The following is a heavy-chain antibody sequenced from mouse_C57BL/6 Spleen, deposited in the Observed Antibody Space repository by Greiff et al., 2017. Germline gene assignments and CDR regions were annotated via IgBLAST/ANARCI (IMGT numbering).Heavy chain of an antibody. Sequence: EVKLMESGPGLVKPSQSLSLTCSVTGYSITSGYYWNWIRQFPGNKLEWMGYIRYDGSNNYNPSLKNRISITRDTSKNQFFLKLNSMTTEDTATYYCARDGSNYGFAYWGQGTLVTVSA. J-gene: IGHJ3*01. CDR2: IRYDGSN. CDR3: ARDGSNYGFAY. CDR1: GYSITSGYY. D-gene: IGHD2-5*01. V-gene: IGHV3-6*01.